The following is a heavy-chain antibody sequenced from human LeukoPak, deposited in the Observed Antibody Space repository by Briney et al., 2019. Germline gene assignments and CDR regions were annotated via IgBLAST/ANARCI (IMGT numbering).Heavy chain of an antibody. CDR1: GGSISNNNYY. V-gene: IGHV4-39*07. Sequence: SETLSVTCTVSGGSISNNNYYWGWIRQPPGKGLEWIGTIYYNGNTFYNLSLKSRVSISLDTSRNQFSLKLNSVTAADTAVYYCTRDMVDYYGSGKFLPGDYWGQGTLVTVSS. CDR2: IYYNGNT. D-gene: IGHD3-10*01. CDR3: TRDMVDYYGSGKFLPGDY. J-gene: IGHJ4*02.